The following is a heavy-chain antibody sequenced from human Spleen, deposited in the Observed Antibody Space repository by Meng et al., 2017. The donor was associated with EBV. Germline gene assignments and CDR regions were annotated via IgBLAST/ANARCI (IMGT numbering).Heavy chain of an antibody. CDR3: SSLSDSGFY. J-gene: IGHJ4*02. CDR2: IDHSGST. CDR1: GGSFGDSY. Sequence: HVQLKQWGSGLLEPWATLSLPCAVYGGSFGDSYWTWFRQPPGKGLEWIGEIDHSGSTNHSPSLKSRVTISVDSSKTQFSLKLTSVTAADTAVYYCSSLSDSGFYWGQGTLVTVSS. V-gene: IGHV4-34*02. D-gene: IGHD2-15*01.